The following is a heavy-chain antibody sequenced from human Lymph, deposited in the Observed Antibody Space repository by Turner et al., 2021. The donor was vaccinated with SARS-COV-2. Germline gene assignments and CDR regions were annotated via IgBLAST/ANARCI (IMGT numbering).Heavy chain of an antibody. J-gene: IGHJ4*02. D-gene: IGHD5-18*01. V-gene: IGHV4-31*03. CDR1: GGSISSGGLY. CDR2: IYHSANS. CDR3: AKYDSYGLPLDY. Sequence: QVHLRESGPGLVKPSQPMSLTCTVSGGSISSGGLYWSWLRQHPGKGPDWIGYIYHSANSYYNPSLKSRVFISQDTSKNQLSLKLISVTAADTAVYDSAKYDSYGLPLDYWGQGILVTVSS.